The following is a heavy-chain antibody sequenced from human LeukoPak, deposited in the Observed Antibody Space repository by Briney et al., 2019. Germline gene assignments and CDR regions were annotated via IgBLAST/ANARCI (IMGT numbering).Heavy chain of an antibody. CDR1: GFTFSSYW. Sequence: PGGSLRLSCAASGFTFSSYWKHWVRQAPGKGLVWVSRINSDGSSTSYADSVKGRFTISRDNAKNTLYLQMNGLRAEDTAVYYCARVRGESPRWFDPWGQGTLVTVSS. V-gene: IGHV3-74*01. CDR2: INSDGSST. J-gene: IGHJ5*02. CDR3: ARVRGESPRWFDP. D-gene: IGHD3-10*01.